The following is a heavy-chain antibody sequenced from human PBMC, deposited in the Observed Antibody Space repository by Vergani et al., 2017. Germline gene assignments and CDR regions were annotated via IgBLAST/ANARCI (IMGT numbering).Heavy chain of an antibody. CDR1: GGSISGSNW. V-gene: IGHV4-4*03. Sequence: QVQLQESGPGLVKPPGTLCLTCAVSGGSISGSNWWSWVRQPPGKGLEWIGEIYHSGSTNYNPSLKSRVTISVDTSKNQFSLKLSSVTAADTAVYYCASLVVVTAPYFQHWGQGTLVTVSS. D-gene: IGHD2-21*02. CDR2: IYHSGST. CDR3: ASLVVVTAPYFQH. J-gene: IGHJ1*01.